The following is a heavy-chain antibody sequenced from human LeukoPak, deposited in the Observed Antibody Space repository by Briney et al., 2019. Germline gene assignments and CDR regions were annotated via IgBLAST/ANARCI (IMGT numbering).Heavy chain of an antibody. J-gene: IGHJ4*02. D-gene: IGHD2-21*02. V-gene: IGHV3-30*02. CDR2: IRYHGNNK. Sequence: GGSLRLSCAASGFTFSSYGMYWVRQAPGKGLEWVATIRYHGNNKYYADSVKGRFTISRDDSKNMLYLQMSSLRVDDTAVYYCAYLGLSSDWSDVPGPQIDHWGQGMLVSVSS. CDR1: GFTFSSYG. CDR3: AYLGLSSDWSDVPGPQIDH.